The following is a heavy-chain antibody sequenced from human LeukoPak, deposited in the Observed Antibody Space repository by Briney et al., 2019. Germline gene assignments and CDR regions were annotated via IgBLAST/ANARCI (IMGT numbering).Heavy chain of an antibody. CDR3: ARAVKQWLVGYAFDI. D-gene: IGHD6-19*01. V-gene: IGHV1-69*02. CDR2: IIPILGIA. Sequence: ASVKVSCKASGGTFSSYTISWVRQAPGQGLEWMGRIIPILGIANYAQKFQGRVTITADKSTSTAYTELSSLRSEDTAVYCCARAVKQWLVGYAFDIWGQGTMVTVSS. CDR1: GGTFSSYT. J-gene: IGHJ3*02.